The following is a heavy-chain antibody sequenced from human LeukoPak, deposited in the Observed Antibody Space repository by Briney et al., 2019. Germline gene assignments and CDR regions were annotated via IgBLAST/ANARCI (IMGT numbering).Heavy chain of an antibody. Sequence: GGSLRLSCAASGFTFSSYVMSWVRQAPGKGLEWVSAISGSGGSTYYADSVKGRFTISRDNSKNTLYLQMNSLRAEDTAVYYCARACIAAAGNYFDYWGQGTLVTVSS. CDR3: ARACIAAAGNYFDY. V-gene: IGHV3-23*01. D-gene: IGHD6-13*01. CDR1: GFTFSSYV. J-gene: IGHJ4*02. CDR2: ISGSGGST.